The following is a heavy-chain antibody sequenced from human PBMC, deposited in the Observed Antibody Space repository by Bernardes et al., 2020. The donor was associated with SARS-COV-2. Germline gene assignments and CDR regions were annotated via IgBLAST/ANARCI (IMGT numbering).Heavy chain of an antibody. D-gene: IGHD1-26*01. Sequence: SMKVSCKASGGTFSSYAISWVRQAPGQGLEWMGRIIPIFGTANYAQKFQGRVTITADESTSTAYMELSSLRSEDTAVYYCAIGIVGATTRWYYYYGMDVWGQGTTVTVSS. J-gene: IGHJ6*02. CDR3: AIGIVGATTRWYYYYGMDV. CDR2: IIPIFGTA. CDR1: GGTFSSYA. V-gene: IGHV1-69*13.